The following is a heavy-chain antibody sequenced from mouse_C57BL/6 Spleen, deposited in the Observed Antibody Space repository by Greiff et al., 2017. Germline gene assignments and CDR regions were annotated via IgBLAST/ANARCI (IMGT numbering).Heavy chain of an antibody. V-gene: IGHV1-26*01. J-gene: IGHJ3*01. Sequence: VQLQQSGPELVKPGASVKISCKASGYTFTDYYMNWVKQSHGKSLEWIGDINPNNGGTSYNQKFKGKATLTVDKSSSTAYMELRSLTSEDSAVYYCARNYGSSYVKGFAYWGQGTLVTVSA. CDR2: INPNNGGT. D-gene: IGHD1-1*01. CDR1: GYTFTDYY. CDR3: ARNYGSSYVKGFAY.